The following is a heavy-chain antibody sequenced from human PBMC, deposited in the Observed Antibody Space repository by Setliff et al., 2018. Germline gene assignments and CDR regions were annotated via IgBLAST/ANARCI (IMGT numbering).Heavy chain of an antibody. J-gene: IGHJ4*02. Sequence: ASVKVSCKASGYTFTGYYMHWVRQAPGQGLEWMGWMNPNTGGTTYAQALQARITMTRDTSISTAYMELSRLTSDDSAVYYCARAVSGYDYHYFDKWGQGTRVTVSS. CDR3: ARAVSGYDYHYFDK. CDR1: GYTFTGYY. D-gene: IGHD5-12*01. V-gene: IGHV1-2*02. CDR2: MNPNTGGT.